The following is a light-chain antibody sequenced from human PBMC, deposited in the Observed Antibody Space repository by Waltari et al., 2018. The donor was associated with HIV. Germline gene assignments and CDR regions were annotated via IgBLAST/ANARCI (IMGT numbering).Light chain of an antibody. CDR2: GAS. V-gene: IGKV3-20*01. Sequence: EIVLTQSPGTLSLSPGERATLSCRASQSVSSSYLAWYQQKPGQAPRHLIDGASSRATGIPDRFSGSGSGTDFTLTISRLEPEDFAVYFCQQYGSSPPTFGQGTNLEIK. CDR1: QSVSSSY. J-gene: IGKJ2*01. CDR3: QQYGSSPPT.